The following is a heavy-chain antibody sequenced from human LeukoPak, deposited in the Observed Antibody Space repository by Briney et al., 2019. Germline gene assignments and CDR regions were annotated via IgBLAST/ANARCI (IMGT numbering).Heavy chain of an antibody. Sequence: GGSLRLSCAASGFTFSHSWMQWVRQAPGKGLVWVSRINSDGSSTTYADSVKGRFTISRDNAKNTLYLQMNSLRAEDTAEYYCARVWGSDAFDIWGQGTMVTVSS. D-gene: IGHD3-16*01. J-gene: IGHJ3*02. V-gene: IGHV3-74*01. CDR2: INSDGSST. CDR1: GFTFSHSW. CDR3: ARVWGSDAFDI.